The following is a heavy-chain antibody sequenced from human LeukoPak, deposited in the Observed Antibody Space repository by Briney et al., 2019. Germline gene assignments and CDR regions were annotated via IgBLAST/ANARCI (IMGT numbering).Heavy chain of an antibody. D-gene: IGHD3-16*01. J-gene: IGHJ6*02. CDR1: GFTFSIYA. CDR2: ISGSGGST. CDR3: AKDRGMMGMDV. V-gene: IGHV3-23*01. Sequence: HLGGSLRLSCAACGFTFSIYAMSWVRQAPGKGLEWVSGISGSGGSTYYADSVKGRFTISRDNSKNTLYLQMNSLRAEDTAVYYCAKDRGMMGMDVWGQGTTVTVSS.